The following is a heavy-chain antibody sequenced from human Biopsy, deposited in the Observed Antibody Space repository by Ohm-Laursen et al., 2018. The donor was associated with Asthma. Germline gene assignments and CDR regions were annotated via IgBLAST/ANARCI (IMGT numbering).Heavy chain of an antibody. CDR1: GYTFINYA. J-gene: IGHJ5*02. CDR2: INAGNGNT. Sequence: GASVKVSCKASGYTFINYAIHWVRQAPGQRLEWMGWINAGNGNTKYSQKFQGRVTISRDTSASTAYMDLSSLRSEDTAVYYCARERAVLVVGAEGNWFDPWGQGTRVTVSS. D-gene: IGHD2-15*01. V-gene: IGHV1-3*01. CDR3: ARERAVLVVGAEGNWFDP.